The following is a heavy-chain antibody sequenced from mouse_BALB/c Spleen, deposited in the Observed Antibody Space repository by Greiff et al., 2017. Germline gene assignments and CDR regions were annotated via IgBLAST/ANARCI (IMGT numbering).Heavy chain of an antibody. V-gene: IGHV2-9*02. CDR2: IWAGGST. Sequence: VQLVESGPGLVAPSQSLSITCTVSGFSLTSYGVHWVRQPPGKGLEWLGVIWAGGSTIYNSALMSRLSISKDNSKSQVFLKMNSLQTDDTAMYYCARDPTTMITTWFAYWGQGTLVTVSA. J-gene: IGHJ3*01. D-gene: IGHD2-4*01. CDR1: GFSLTSYG. CDR3: ARDPTTMITTWFAY.